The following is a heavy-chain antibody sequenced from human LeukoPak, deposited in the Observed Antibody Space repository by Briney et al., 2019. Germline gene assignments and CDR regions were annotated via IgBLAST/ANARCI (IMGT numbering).Heavy chain of an antibody. CDR1: GRSMNSYY. Sequence: PSETLSLTCSVSGRSMNSYYWSWLRPSPGKGLEWIGYIYYSGSTNYNPSLKSRVTISVDTSKNQFSLKLSSVTAADTAVYYCARHVWLQPFDYWGQGTLVTVSS. J-gene: IGHJ4*02. V-gene: IGHV4-59*08. CDR2: IYYSGST. CDR3: ARHVWLQPFDY. D-gene: IGHD3-9*01.